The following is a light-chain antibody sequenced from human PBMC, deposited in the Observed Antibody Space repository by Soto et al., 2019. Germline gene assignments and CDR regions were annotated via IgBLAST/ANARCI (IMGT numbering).Light chain of an antibody. Sequence: VRRMSPARQTVAPGKRVDLSGRASQRISSNLAWYQHKPGQAPRLLIFGASTRATGIPARFSGSGSETEFTLTLRCLQSEDFAVSFCQQYNTWAPWTFRQGTKVDIK. V-gene: IGKV3-15*01. CDR3: QQYNTWAPWT. CDR2: GAS. CDR1: QRISSN. J-gene: IGKJ1*01.